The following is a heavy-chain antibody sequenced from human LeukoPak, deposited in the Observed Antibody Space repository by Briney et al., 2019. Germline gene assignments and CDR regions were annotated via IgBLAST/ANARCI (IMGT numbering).Heavy chain of an antibody. J-gene: IGHJ2*01. CDR1: GYTFTSYG. Sequence: ASVKVSCKASGYTFTSYGISWVRQAPGQGLEWMGWISTYNGNTNYAQKLQGRVTMTEDTSTDTAYMELSSLRSEDTAVYYCATVQPDLDLWGRGTLVTVSS. CDR3: ATVQPDLDL. D-gene: IGHD5-18*01. CDR2: ISTYNGNT. V-gene: IGHV1-18*01.